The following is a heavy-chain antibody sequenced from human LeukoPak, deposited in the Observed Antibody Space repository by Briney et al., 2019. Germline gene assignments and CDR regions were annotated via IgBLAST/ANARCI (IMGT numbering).Heavy chain of an antibody. CDR2: IKRDGSEK. CDR1: GFTYSTYW. CDR3: ARLSEMLRGPGVIYYVDY. V-gene: IGHV3-7*01. D-gene: IGHD3-10*01. Sequence: GGSLRLSCAASGFTYSTYWMSWVRQAPGKGLQWVANIKRDGSEKYYVDSVKGRFTISRDNAKNSLYLQMSSLRADDTAVYYCARLSEMLRGPGVIYYVDYWGQGNLVTVSS. J-gene: IGHJ4*02.